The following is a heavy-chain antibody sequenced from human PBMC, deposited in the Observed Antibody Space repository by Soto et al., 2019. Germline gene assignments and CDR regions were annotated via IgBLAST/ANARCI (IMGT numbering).Heavy chain of an antibody. CDR1: GGSISSYY. Sequence: ASETLSLTCTVSGGSISSYYWSWIRQPAGKGLEWIGRIYTSGSTNYNPSLKSRVTMSVDTSKNQFSLKLSSVTAADTAVYYCARGVYTVTTGNWFDPWGQGNLVTVSS. J-gene: IGHJ5*02. D-gene: IGHD4-4*01. CDR2: IYTSGST. V-gene: IGHV4-4*07. CDR3: ARGVYTVTTGNWFDP.